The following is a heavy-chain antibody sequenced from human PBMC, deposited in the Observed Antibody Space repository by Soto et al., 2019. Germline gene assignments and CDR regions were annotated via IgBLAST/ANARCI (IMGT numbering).Heavy chain of an antibody. Sequence: PGGSLRLSCGASGFTVSSNYMSWGRQAPGKGLEWVSVIYSGGSTYYADSVKGRFTISRDNSKNTLYLQMNSLRAEDTAVYYCARVVTAIQAFYFDYWGQGTLVTVSS. J-gene: IGHJ4*02. CDR3: ARVVTAIQAFYFDY. CDR1: GFTVSSNY. V-gene: IGHV3-53*01. D-gene: IGHD2-21*02. CDR2: IYSGGST.